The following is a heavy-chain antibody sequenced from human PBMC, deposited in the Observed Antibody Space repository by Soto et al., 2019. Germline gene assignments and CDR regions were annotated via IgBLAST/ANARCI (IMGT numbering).Heavy chain of an antibody. J-gene: IGHJ6*02. Sequence: GGSLRLSCAASGFTFSSYAMHWVRQAPGKGLEWVAVISYDGSNKYYADSVKGRFTISRDNSKNTLYLQMNSLRAEDTAVYYCARDYWSGGMDVWGQGTTVTVSS. D-gene: IGHD2-8*02. V-gene: IGHV3-30-3*01. CDR1: GFTFSSYA. CDR3: ARDYWSGGMDV. CDR2: ISYDGSNK.